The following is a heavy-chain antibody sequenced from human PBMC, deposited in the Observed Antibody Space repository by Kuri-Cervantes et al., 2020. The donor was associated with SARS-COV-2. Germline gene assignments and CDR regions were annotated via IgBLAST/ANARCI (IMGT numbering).Heavy chain of an antibody. CDR2: IIPIFGTA. CDR1: GGTFSSYA. D-gene: IGHD6-6*01. CDR3: ARVLYSSSSFFDY. V-gene: IGHV1-69*06. J-gene: IGHJ4*02. Sequence: SVKVSCKASGGTFSSYAISWVRQAPGQGLEWMGGIIPIFGTANYAQKFQSRVTITADKSTSTAYMELSSLRSEDTAVYYCARVLYSSSSFFDYWGQGTLVTVSS.